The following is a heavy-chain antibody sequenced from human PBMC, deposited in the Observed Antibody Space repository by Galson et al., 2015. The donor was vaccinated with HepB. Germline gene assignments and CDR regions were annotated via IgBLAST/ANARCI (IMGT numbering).Heavy chain of an antibody. CDR1: GYTFTSYA. V-gene: IGHV1-3*01. Sequence: SVKVSCKASGYTFTSYAMHWVRQAPGQRLEWMGWINAGNGNTKYSQKFQGRVTITRDTSASTAYMELSSLRSEDTAVYYCARDYGHGSGDWYFDLWGRGTLVTVSS. CDR2: INAGNGNT. D-gene: IGHD3-10*01. CDR3: ARDYGHGSGDWYFDL. J-gene: IGHJ2*01.